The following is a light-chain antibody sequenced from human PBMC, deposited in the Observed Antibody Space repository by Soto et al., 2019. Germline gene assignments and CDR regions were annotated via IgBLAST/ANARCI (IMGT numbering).Light chain of an antibody. J-gene: IGKJ1*01. CDR1: QSVDSAF. CDR2: GAS. Sequence: EIVMTQSPGSLSLSLGERASLSCRASQSVDSAFFAWYQQKPGQPPRLLMYGASRRATGIPDRFSGSGSGTDFTLTISRLEPEDFAVYYCQQYASSLTFGQGTKVEI. CDR3: QQYASSLT. V-gene: IGKV3-20*01.